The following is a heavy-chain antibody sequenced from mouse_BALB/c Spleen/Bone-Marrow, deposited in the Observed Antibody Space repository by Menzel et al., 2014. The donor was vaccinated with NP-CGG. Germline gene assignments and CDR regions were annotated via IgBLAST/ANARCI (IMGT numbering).Heavy chain of an antibody. Sequence: VQLQQSGAELVRPGSSVKISCKASGYAFSSYWMNWVKQRPGQGLEWIGQTYPGDGDTNYSGKFKGKVTLTADESSSTAYMQLSSLTSEDSAVYFCAFGNYDFDYWGQGTTLTVSS. CDR1: GYAFSSYW. CDR2: TYPGDGDT. CDR3: AFGNYDFDY. D-gene: IGHD2-1*01. V-gene: IGHV1-80*01. J-gene: IGHJ2*01.